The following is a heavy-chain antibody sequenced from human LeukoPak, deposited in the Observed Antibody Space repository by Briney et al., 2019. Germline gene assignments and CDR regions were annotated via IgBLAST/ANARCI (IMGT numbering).Heavy chain of an antibody. D-gene: IGHD3-22*01. Sequence: SETLSLTCAVYGGSFSGYYWSWIRQPPGKGLEWIGEINHSGSTNYNPSLKSRVTISVDTSKNQFSLKLSSVTAADTAVYYCARARDYYDSSGYYNHWGQGTLVTVSS. V-gene: IGHV4-34*01. CDR1: GGSFSGYY. CDR3: ARARDYYDSSGYYNH. CDR2: INHSGST. J-gene: IGHJ5*02.